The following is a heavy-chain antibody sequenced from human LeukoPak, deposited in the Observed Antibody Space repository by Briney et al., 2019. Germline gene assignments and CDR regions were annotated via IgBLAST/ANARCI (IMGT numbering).Heavy chain of an antibody. CDR2: INTDGSST. Sequence: GGSLRLSCAASGFTFSSYWMHWVRQAPGKGLVWVSRINTDGSSTTYADSVKGRFTISRDNAKNTLYLQMNSLRAEDTAVYYCASETTTMDYFDYWGQGTLVTVSS. CDR3: ASETTTMDYFDY. J-gene: IGHJ4*02. V-gene: IGHV3-74*01. CDR1: GFTFSSYW. D-gene: IGHD1-1*01.